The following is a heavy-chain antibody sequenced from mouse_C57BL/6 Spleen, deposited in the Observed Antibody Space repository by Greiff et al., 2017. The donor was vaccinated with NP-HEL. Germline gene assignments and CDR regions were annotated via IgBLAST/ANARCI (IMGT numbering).Heavy chain of an antibody. J-gene: IGHJ1*03. CDR1: GYTFTSYW. CDR3: ARELTYFDV. V-gene: IGHV1-53*01. D-gene: IGHD1-3*01. Sequence: QVQLQQPGTELVKPGASGYTFTSYWMHWVKQRPGQGLERIGNINPSNGGTNYNEKFKSKATLTVDKSSSTAYMQLSSLTSEDSAVYYCARELTYFDVWGTGTTVTVSS. CDR2: INPSNGGT.